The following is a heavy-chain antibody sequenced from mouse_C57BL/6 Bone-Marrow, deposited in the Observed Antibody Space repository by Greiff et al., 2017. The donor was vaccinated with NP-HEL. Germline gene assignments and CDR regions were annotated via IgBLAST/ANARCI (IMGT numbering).Heavy chain of an antibody. CDR3: ARGYYYGSSYDY. V-gene: IGHV1-42*01. D-gene: IGHD1-1*01. Sequence: VQLQQSGPELVKPGASVKISCKASGYSFTGYYMNWVKQSPEKSLEWIGEINPSTGGTTYNQKFKAKATLTVDKSSSTAYMQLKSLTSEDSAVYDCARGYYYGSSYDYWGQGTTLTVSS. CDR2: INPSTGGT. CDR1: GYSFTGYY. J-gene: IGHJ2*01.